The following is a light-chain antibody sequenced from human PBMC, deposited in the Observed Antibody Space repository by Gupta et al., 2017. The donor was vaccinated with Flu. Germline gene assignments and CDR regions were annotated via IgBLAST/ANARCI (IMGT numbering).Light chain of an antibody. CDR1: QHINNR. J-gene: IGKJ2*01. Sequence: IPMTQSPSSLSASVGDRVTITCRTSQHINNRLAWYQQKPGQAPKLLIYAASSLQSGVPSRFSGSGSGTDFTLTISSLQPEDFATYYCQQTNRIPRTFGEGTTVDI. CDR2: AAS. V-gene: IGKV1-12*01. CDR3: QQTNRIPRT.